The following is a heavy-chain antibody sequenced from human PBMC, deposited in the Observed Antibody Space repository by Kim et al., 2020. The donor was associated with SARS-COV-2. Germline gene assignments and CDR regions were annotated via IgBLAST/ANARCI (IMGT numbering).Heavy chain of an antibody. CDR3: TTRSLYYGSGSLGDY. J-gene: IGHJ4*02. V-gene: IGHV3-15*01. D-gene: IGHD3-10*01. Sequence: APVKGRFTISRDDSKNTLYLQMNSLKTEDTAVYYCTTRSLYYGSGSLGDYWGQGTLVTVSS.